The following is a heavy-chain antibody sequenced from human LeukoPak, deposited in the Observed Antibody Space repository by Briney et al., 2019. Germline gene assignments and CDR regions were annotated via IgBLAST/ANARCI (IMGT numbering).Heavy chain of an antibody. CDR1: GFIFSSYA. CDR3: VKETGPFGV. J-gene: IGHJ4*02. Sequence: GGSLRFSCAASGFIFSSYAMGWVRQAPGKGLEWVSVISGSGGTTYYGDSVKGRFTISRDNSRNTLFLQMNSLRAEDTAVYCCVKETGPFGVWGQGTLVTVSS. CDR2: ISGSGGTT. D-gene: IGHD3-16*01. V-gene: IGHV3-23*01.